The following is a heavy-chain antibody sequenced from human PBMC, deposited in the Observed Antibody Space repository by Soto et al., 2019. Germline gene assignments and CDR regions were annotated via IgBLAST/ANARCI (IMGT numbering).Heavy chain of an antibody. CDR2: IIPIYGVT. D-gene: IGHD3-22*01. Sequence: QVHLVQSGPEVRKPGSSVKVSCKPSGGPFSSYAITWVRQAPGQGLEWLGGIIPIYGVTTYAQRFQDRVTITAVETTITAYMELSGLTPEDTAVYYCARGYYYDRSGYYGIYWGQGTLVTVSS. V-gene: IGHV1-69*01. J-gene: IGHJ4*02. CDR3: ARGYYYDRSGYYGIY. CDR1: GGPFSSYA.